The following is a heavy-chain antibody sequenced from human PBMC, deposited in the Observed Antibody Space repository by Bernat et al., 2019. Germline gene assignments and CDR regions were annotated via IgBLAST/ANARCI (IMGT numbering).Heavy chain of an antibody. D-gene: IGHD4-17*01. CDR2: VKSDGTYR. Sequence: EVDLVESGGGLVQPGGSLRLSCAASGFSFRSHWMHWVRQVPGKGLECVARVKSDGTYRDYGDTVRGRFTISRDNAQKTLSLQMNGLRVEDTALYYCVRDDRQYGLDYWGQGAPVIVSS. CDR1: GFSFRSHW. CDR3: VRDDRQYGLDY. V-gene: IGHV3-74*01. J-gene: IGHJ4*02.